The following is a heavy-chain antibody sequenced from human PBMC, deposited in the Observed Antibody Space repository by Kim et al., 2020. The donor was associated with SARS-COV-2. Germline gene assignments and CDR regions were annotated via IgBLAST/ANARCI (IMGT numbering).Heavy chain of an antibody. CDR3: AREKGPPPYSSSSQLGY. Sequence: GGSLRLSCAASGFTFSSYGMHWVRQAPGKGLEWVAVIWYDGSNKYYADSVKGRFTISRDNSKNTLYLQRNSLRAEDTAVYYCAREKGPPPYSSSSQLGYWVRGTLVTVSS. CDR1: GFTFSSYG. CDR2: IWYDGSNK. J-gene: IGHJ4*02. V-gene: IGHV3-33*01. D-gene: IGHD6-6*01.